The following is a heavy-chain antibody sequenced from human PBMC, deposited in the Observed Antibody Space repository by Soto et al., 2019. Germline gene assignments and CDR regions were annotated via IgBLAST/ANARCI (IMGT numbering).Heavy chain of an antibody. CDR1: GDSVISNWY. CDR3: VMSPGWYKIGS. J-gene: IGHJ4*02. D-gene: IGHD6-19*01. CDR2: MFHSGST. Sequence: QLQLQESGPGLVKPSGTLSLTCAVSGDSVISNWYWGWFRQSPGKGLEWIADMFHSGSTNYSPSLESRVTLSVDKSKNQFSLKMNSVTAADTAVYFCVMSPGWYKIGSWGQGILVTVSS. V-gene: IGHV4-4*02.